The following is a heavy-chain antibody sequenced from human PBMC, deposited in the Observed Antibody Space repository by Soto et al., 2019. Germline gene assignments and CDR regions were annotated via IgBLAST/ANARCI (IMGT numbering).Heavy chain of an antibody. J-gene: IGHJ6*02. CDR1: GGTFSSYA. CDR2: IIPIFGTA. CDR3: ASGCTNGVCWAEDYYYYGMDV. Sequence: SVKVSCKASGGTFSSYAISWVRQAPGQGLEWVGGIIPIFGTANYAQKFQGRVTITADESTSTAYMELSSLRSEDTAVYYCASGCTNGVCWAEDYYYYGMDVWGQGTTVTVSS. V-gene: IGHV1-69*13. D-gene: IGHD2-8*01.